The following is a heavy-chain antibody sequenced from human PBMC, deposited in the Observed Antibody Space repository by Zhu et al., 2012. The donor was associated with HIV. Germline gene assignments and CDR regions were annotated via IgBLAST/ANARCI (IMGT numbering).Heavy chain of an antibody. D-gene: IGHD3-22*01. Sequence: QVQLQESGPGLVKPSETLSLTCSVSGGSTSSHYWSWIRQPPGKGLEWIGYAYYTGTTNYNPSLKSRVTISLDMSKNQFSLKLTSVTAADMAVYYCARLRDTSGYYYPFDYWGRGNPGHRLL. CDR3: ARLRDTSGYYYPFDY. V-gene: IGHV4-59*11. CDR1: GGSTSSHY. J-gene: IGHJ4*02. CDR2: AYYTGTT.